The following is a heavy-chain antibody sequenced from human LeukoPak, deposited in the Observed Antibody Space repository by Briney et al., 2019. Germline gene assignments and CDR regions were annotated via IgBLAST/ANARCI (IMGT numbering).Heavy chain of an antibody. CDR1: GGSFSGYY. V-gene: IGHV4-34*01. D-gene: IGHD3-10*01. Sequence: SETLSLTCAVYGGSFSGYYWSWNRQPPGKGLEWIGEINHSGSTNYNPSLKSRVTISVDTSKNQFSLKLSSVTAADTAVYYCAGEGRSGSYYSWFDPWGQGTLVTVSS. CDR3: AGEGRSGSYYSWFDP. J-gene: IGHJ5*02. CDR2: INHSGST.